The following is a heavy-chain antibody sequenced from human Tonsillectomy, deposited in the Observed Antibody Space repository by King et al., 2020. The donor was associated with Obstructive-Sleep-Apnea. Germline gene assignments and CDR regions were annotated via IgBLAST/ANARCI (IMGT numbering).Heavy chain of an antibody. CDR2: ITYDGITK. D-gene: IGHD2-21*02. V-gene: IGHV3-30*04. Sequence: VQLVESGGDVVQPGGSLRLSCAASGFTLSSHSMHWARQAPGKGLEWVADITYDGITKFYAESVRGRFTISRDDSKNTLYVEMNNLREEDTAIYYCARGGGRGGDCYEAWGQGTQVIVSS. CDR1: GFTLSSHS. CDR3: ARGGGRGGDCYEA. J-gene: IGHJ4*02.